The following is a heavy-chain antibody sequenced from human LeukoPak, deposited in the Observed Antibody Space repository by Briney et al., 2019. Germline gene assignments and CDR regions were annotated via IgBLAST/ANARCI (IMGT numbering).Heavy chain of an antibody. CDR1: GFTFSSYS. V-gene: IGHV3-48*04. CDR3: ARDPDSLY. Sequence: GGSLRLSCAASGFTFSSYSMNWVRQAPGKGLEWVSYISSSRSTIYYADSVKGRFTISRDNAKNSLYLQMNSLRAEDTAVYYCARDPDSLYWGQGTLVTVSS. J-gene: IGHJ4*02. CDR2: ISSSRSTI.